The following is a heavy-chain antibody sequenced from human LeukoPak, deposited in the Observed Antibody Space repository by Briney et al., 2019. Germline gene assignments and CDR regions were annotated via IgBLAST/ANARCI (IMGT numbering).Heavy chain of an antibody. D-gene: IGHD2-21*02. CDR2: INHSGST. CDR1: GESFSGYY. CDR3: ARGVHCGGDCYYYYYYYGMDV. V-gene: IGHV4-34*01. Sequence: SETLSLTCAVYGESFSGYYWSWIRQPPGKGLEWSGEINHSGSTNYNPSLKRRVNISVDTSKKQFSLKVSSVTGGGTAVYYCARGVHCGGDCYYYYYYYGMDVWGKGTTVTVSS. J-gene: IGHJ6*04.